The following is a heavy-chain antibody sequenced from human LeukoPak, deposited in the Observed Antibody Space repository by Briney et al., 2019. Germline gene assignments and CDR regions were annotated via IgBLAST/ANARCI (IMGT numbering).Heavy chain of an antibody. CDR1: GYTFTSYS. CDR3: ASKAAAGLFDY. Sequence: ASVKLSCKASGYTFTSYSMHWVRQAPGQGLEWMGIINPSGGSTSYAQKLQGRVTMTRDTSTSTVYMELSSLRSEDTAVYYCASKAAAGLFDYWGQGTLVTVSS. D-gene: IGHD6-13*01. J-gene: IGHJ4*02. V-gene: IGHV1-46*04. CDR2: INPSGGST.